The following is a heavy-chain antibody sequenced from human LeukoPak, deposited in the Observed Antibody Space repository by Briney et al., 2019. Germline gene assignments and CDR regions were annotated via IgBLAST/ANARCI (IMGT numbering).Heavy chain of an antibody. CDR2: IYTSGST. V-gene: IGHV4-61*02. Sequence: PSETLSLTCTVSGGSISSGSYYWSWIRQPAGKGLEWIGRIYTSGSTNYNPSLKSRVTISVDTSKNQFSLKLSSVTAADTAVYYCARVVVVPAAQFDPWGQGTLVTVSS. CDR1: GGSISSGSYY. J-gene: IGHJ5*02. D-gene: IGHD2-2*01. CDR3: ARVVVVPAAQFDP.